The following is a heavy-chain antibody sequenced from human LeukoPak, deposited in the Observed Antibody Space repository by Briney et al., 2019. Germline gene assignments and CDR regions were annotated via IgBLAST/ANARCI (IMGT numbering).Heavy chain of an antibody. CDR2: IYSGGST. CDR1: GFTFSSNY. J-gene: IGHJ4*02. D-gene: IGHD3-16*01. Sequence: GSLRLSCAASGFTFSSNYMSWVRQAPGKGLEWVSVIYSGGSTYYADSVTGRFTISRDNSKNTLYLQMNSLRAEDTAVYYCARADYDYVWGSYGFDYWGQGTLVTVSS. V-gene: IGHV3-53*01. CDR3: ARADYDYVWGSYGFDY.